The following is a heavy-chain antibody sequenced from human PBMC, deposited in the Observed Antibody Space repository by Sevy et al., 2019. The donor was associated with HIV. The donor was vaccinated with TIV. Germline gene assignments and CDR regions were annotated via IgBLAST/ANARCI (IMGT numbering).Heavy chain of an antibody. J-gene: IGHJ4*02. CDR1: GYTFTGYN. D-gene: IGHD1-26*01. CDR3: VCRYSGSYFGDDY. V-gene: IGHV1-2*06. Sequence: ASVKVSCKASGYTFTGYNMHWVRQAPGQGLEWMGRINPNSGGTNYAQKFQGRVTMTRDTSISTAYMELSRLRSDDTAVYYCVCRYSGSYFGDDYWGQGTLVTVSS. CDR2: INPNSGGT.